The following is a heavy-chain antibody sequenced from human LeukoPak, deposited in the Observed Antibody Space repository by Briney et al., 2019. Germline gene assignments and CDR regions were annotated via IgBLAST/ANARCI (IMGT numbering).Heavy chain of an antibody. CDR2: IYYSGST. CDR3: ARAPQVRYFDWLLTGGLDY. D-gene: IGHD3-9*01. J-gene: IGHJ4*02. V-gene: IGHV4-59*01. CDR1: GGSISSYY. Sequence: PSETLSLTCTVSGGSISSYYWSWIRQPPGKGLEWVGYIYYSGSTNYNPSLKSRVTISVDTSKNQFSLKLSSVTAADTAVYYCARAPQVRYFDWLLTGGLDYWGVGTLVTVSS.